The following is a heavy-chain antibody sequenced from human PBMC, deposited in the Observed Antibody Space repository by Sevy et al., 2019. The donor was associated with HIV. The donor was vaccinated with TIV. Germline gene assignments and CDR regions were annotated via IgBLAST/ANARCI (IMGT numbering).Heavy chain of an antibody. Sequence: GGSLRLSCAASGFTFSSYAMHWVRQAPGKGLEWVAVISYDGSNKYYADSVKGRFTISRDNSKITLYLQMNSLRAEDTAVYYCARARYYDSSGYYDYWGQGTLVTVSS. CDR1: GFTFSSYA. CDR2: ISYDGSNK. J-gene: IGHJ4*02. V-gene: IGHV3-30-3*01. D-gene: IGHD3-22*01. CDR3: ARARYYDSSGYYDY.